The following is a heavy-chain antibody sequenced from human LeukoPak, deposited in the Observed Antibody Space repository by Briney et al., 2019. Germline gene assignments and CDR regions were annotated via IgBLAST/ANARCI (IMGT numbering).Heavy chain of an antibody. V-gene: IGHV4-30-4*01. CDR2: IYYIGNT. Sequence: PSQTLSLTCTVSGGSISSGDYYWSWIRQPPGKGLEWIGYIYYIGNTFYNPSLKSRVTISVDTSKNQFSLKLSSVTAADTAVYYCAREPLGSAFDIWGQGTMVTVSS. J-gene: IGHJ3*02. CDR1: GGSISSGDYY. D-gene: IGHD3-16*01. CDR3: AREPLGSAFDI.